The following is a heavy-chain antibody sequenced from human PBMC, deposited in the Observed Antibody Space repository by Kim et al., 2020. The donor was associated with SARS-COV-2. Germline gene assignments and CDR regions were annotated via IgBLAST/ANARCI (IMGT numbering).Heavy chain of an antibody. CDR3: ARGRGYSGYNYYYYYMDV. J-gene: IGHJ6*03. Sequence: ASVKVSCKASGYTFTSYGISWVRQAPGQGLEWMGWISAYNGNTNYAQKLQGRVTMTTDTSTSTAYMELRSLRSDDTAVYYCARGRGYSGYNYYYYYMDVWGKVTTVTVSS. CDR1: GYTFTSYG. D-gene: IGHD5-12*01. V-gene: IGHV1-18*01. CDR2: ISAYNGNT.